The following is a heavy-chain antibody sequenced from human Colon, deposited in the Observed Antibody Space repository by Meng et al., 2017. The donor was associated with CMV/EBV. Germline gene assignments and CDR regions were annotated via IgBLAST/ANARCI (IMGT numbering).Heavy chain of an antibody. D-gene: IGHD2-2*01. CDR1: EFSFDDFD. Sequence: GESLKISCAASEFSFDDFDISWVRLIPGKGLEWVSGAKWNGDKAGYADSVKGRVTISRDNAKNSLYLQMNSLRVEDTALYYCAKGRSSTSPDGRWGQGTLVTVSS. CDR3: AKGRSSTSPDGR. J-gene: IGHJ4*02. V-gene: IGHV3-20*04. CDR2: AKWNGDKA.